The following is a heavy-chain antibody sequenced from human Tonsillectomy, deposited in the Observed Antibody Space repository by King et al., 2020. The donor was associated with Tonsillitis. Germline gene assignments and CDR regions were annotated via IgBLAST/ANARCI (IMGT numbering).Heavy chain of an antibody. CDR2: ISSSSSYI. Sequence: VQLVESGGGLVRPGGSLRLSCAASGFTFSDYSINWVRQAPGKGLEWVSSISSSSSYIYYADSVKGRFTISRDDARNSLYLQMISLRAEDTGVYYCARDRDYYESSGWNGNYYYYYGMDVWGQGTTVTVSS. CDR3: ARDRDYYESSGWNGNYYYYYGMDV. J-gene: IGHJ6*02. D-gene: IGHD3-22*01. CDR1: GFTFSDYS. V-gene: IGHV3-21*01.